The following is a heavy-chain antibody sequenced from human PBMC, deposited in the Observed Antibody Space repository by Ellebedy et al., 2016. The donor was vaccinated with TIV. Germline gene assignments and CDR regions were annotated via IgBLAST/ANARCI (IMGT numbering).Heavy chain of an antibody. J-gene: IGHJ5*02. CDR3: ARELEA. Sequence: GGSLRLSCAASGFTLSGNAMHWVRQGPGRGLEWVGVISSDGSNEWYADSVKGRFTVSRDTSTNTLFLQMNSLRPEDTAIYYCARELEAWGQGTLVTVSS. CDR1: GFTLSGNA. V-gene: IGHV3-30*04. CDR2: ISSDGSNE. D-gene: IGHD3-3*01.